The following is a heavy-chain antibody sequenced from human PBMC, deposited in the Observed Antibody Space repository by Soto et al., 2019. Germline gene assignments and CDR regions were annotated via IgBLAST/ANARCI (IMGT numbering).Heavy chain of an antibody. CDR1: GFTFSSYG. CDR3: AKDVVVGATTVFGDYYYYYGMDV. D-gene: IGHD1-26*01. CDR2: ISYDGSNK. Sequence: QVQLVESGGGVVQPGRSLRLSCAASGFTFSSYGMHWVRQAPGKGLEWVAVISYDGSNKYYADSVKGRFTISRDNSKNTMYLHMNSLRAEDTAVYYCAKDVVVGATTVFGDYYYYYGMDVWGQGTTVTVSS. J-gene: IGHJ6*02. V-gene: IGHV3-30*18.